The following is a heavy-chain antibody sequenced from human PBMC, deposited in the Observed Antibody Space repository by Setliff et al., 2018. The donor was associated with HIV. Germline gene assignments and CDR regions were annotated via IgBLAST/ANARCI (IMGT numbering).Heavy chain of an antibody. CDR2: IESKTNGGTT. CDR3: TTGVGIGDFDAFDI. Sequence: PGGSLRLSCAVSGFTFSNAWMSWVRQAPGKGLEWVGRIESKTNGGTTDYGAPVKGRFTISRDDSKNTLYLQMNSLKTEDTAVYYCTTGVGIGDFDAFDIWGQGTMVTVSS. CDR1: GFTFSNAW. D-gene: IGHD2-2*03. J-gene: IGHJ3*02. V-gene: IGHV3-15*04.